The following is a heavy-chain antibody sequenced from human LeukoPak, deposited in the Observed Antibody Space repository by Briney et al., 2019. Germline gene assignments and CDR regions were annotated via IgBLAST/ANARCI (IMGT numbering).Heavy chain of an antibody. V-gene: IGHV3-23*01. J-gene: IGHJ4*02. D-gene: IGHD2-21*02. CDR2: ISGSGGSR. CDR1: GFTFSSYA. CDR3: AKGYDVVVTAILFDY. Sequence: GGSLRLSCAASGFTFSSYAMSWVRQAPGKGLEWVSVISGSGGSRNDADSVKGRFTISRDNSKNTLYLQMNSLRAEDTAVYYCAKGYDVVVTAILFDYWGQGTLVTVSS.